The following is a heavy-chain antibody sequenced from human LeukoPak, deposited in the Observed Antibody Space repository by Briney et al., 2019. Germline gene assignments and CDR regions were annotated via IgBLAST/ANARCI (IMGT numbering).Heavy chain of an antibody. CDR3: ARDLMGIAYRGAFYY. D-gene: IGHD6-13*01. CDR1: GFIFTNYG. Sequence: GGSLRLSCVASGFIFTNYGMHCVRQAPGKGLQWVAYIRYDGRNKYYADSVRGRYTLSRDNAKNSLYLQMNRLRAEDTAVYYCARDLMGIAYRGAFYYWGQGTLVTVSS. V-gene: IGHV3-30*02. J-gene: IGHJ4*02. CDR2: IRYDGRNK.